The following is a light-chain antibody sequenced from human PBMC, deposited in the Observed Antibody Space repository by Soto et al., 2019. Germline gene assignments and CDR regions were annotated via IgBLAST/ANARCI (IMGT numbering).Light chain of an antibody. V-gene: IGLV2-14*01. CDR2: DVN. J-gene: IGLJ2*01. CDR3: SSYTGSSTYVV. CDR1: SSDVGGYNY. Sequence: QSVLTQPASVSGSPGQSITISCTGTSSDVGGYNYVSWYQQHTGKAPKLMIYDVNNRPSGVSNRFSGSKSGNTASLTISGLQAEDEADYYCSSYTGSSTYVVFGGGTKLTVL.